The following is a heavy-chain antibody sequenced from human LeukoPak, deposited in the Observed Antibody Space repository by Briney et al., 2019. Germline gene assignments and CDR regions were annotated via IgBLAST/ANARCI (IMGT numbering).Heavy chain of an antibody. Sequence: GGSLRVSCAASGFTFSNAWINGVRQAPGKGLEWVGRIKSKTEGGTTDYAAPVKGRFTISRDDSKNTLYLQMNSLKSEDTAVYYCTTGVGGAYSSAWYPGIDFDYWGQGTLVTVSS. D-gene: IGHD6-19*01. V-gene: IGHV3-15*01. CDR3: TTGVGGAYSSAWYPGIDFDY. CDR1: GFTFSNAW. CDR2: IKSKTEGGTT. J-gene: IGHJ4*02.